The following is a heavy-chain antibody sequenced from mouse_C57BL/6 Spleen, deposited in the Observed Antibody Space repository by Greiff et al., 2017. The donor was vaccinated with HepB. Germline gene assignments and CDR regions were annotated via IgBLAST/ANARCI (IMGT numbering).Heavy chain of an antibody. CDR3: ANYFYAMDY. V-gene: IGHV5-17*01. CDR2: ISSGSSTI. CDR1: GFTFSDYG. J-gene: IGHJ4*01. Sequence: DVHLVESGGGLVKPGGSLKLSCAASGFTFSDYGMHWVRQAPEKGLEWVAYISSGSSTIYYADTVKGRFTISRDNAKNTLFLQMTSLRSEDTAMYYCANYFYAMDYWGQGTSVTVSS.